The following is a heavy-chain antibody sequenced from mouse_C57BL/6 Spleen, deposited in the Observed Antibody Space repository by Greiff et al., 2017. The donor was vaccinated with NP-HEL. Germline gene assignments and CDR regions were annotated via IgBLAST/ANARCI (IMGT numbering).Heavy chain of an antibody. J-gene: IGHJ4*01. CDR2: IHPSDSDT. CDR1: GYTFTSYW. Sequence: QVQLQQPGAELVKPGASVKVSCKASGYTFTSYWMHWVKQRPGQGLEWIGRIHPSDSDTNYNQKFKGKATLTVDKSSSTAYMQLSSLTSEDSAVYYCEIAEDYDYDGSHYYAMDYWGQGTSVTVSS. D-gene: IGHD2-4*01. CDR3: EIAEDYDYDGSHYYAMDY. V-gene: IGHV1-74*01.